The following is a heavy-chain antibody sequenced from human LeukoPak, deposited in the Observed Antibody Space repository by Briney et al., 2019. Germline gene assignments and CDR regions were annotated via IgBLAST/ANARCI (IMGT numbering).Heavy chain of an antibody. J-gene: IGHJ4*02. CDR2: INHSGST. Sequence: TASETLSLTCAVYGGSFSGYYWNWIPQPPGKGLEWIGEINHSGSTNYNPSLKSRVTISVDTSKNQFSLKLSSVTAADTAVYYCARRVCSSTSCYPSDWGQGTLVTVSS. V-gene: IGHV4-34*01. D-gene: IGHD2-2*01. CDR1: GGSFSGYY. CDR3: ARRVCSSTSCYPSD.